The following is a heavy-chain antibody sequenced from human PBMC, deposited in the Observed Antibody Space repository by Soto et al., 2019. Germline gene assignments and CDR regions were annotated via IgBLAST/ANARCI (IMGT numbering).Heavy chain of an antibody. CDR2: ISAYNGNT. J-gene: IGHJ4*02. D-gene: IGHD4-17*01. Sequence: ASVKVSCKASGYTFTSYGISWVRQAPGQGLEWMGWISAYNGNTNYAQKLQGRVTMTTDTSTSTAYMELRSLRSDDTAVYYCARLATVTTEKKLDYWGQGTLVTVSS. V-gene: IGHV1-18*01. CDR1: GYTFTSYG. CDR3: ARLATVTTEKKLDY.